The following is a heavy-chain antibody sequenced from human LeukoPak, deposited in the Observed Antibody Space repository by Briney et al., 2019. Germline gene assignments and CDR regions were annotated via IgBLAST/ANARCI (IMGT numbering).Heavy chain of an antibody. V-gene: IGHV4-31*03. CDR1: GGSISSGGYY. Sequence: PSQTLSLTCTVSGGSISSGGYYWSWIRQHPGKDLEWLGYIYYSGSTYYNPSLKSRVTISVDTSKNQFSLKLSSVTAADTAVYYCARERAGYYDSSGYYTIDYWGQGTLVTVSS. J-gene: IGHJ4*02. CDR3: ARERAGYYDSSGYYTIDY. CDR2: IYYSGST. D-gene: IGHD3-22*01.